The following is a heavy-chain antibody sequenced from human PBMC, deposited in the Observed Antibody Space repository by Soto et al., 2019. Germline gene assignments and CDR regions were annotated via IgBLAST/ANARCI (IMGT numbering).Heavy chain of an antibody. CDR3: ARDLGYYYSGMDV. Sequence: PGGSLRLSCVASGFTFSTYAMHWVRQAPGKGLEWVAVISYGGSNKYYADSVKGRFTISRDNSKNTLYLQMNSLRAEDTDVYYCARDLGYYYSGMDVWGQGPPATVSS. V-gene: IGHV3-30-3*01. CDR2: ISYGGSNK. J-gene: IGHJ6*02. CDR1: GFTFSTYA.